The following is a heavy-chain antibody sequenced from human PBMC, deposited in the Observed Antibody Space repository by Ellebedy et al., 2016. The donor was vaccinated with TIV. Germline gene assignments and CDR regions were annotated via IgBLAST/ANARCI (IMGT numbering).Heavy chain of an antibody. CDR3: AGGISVAGTSLDF. V-gene: IGHV3-53*01. J-gene: IGHJ4*02. CDR1: GFSVSSNY. CDR2: TYKGGDT. Sequence: GESLKISCASSGFSVSSNYMSWVRQAPGRGLEWVSTTYKGGDTYYAGSAKGRFTVSRDNSKNTLYLQLNSLRAEDAAVYYCAGGISVAGTSLDFWGQGTLVTVSS. D-gene: IGHD6-19*01.